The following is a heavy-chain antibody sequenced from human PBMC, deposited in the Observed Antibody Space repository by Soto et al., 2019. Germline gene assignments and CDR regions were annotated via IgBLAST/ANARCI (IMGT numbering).Heavy chain of an antibody. CDR1: GFTFSDYY. CDR3: ARVEGYSSSWLLPYWYFDL. D-gene: IGHD6-13*01. J-gene: IGHJ2*01. CDR2: ISSSGSTI. V-gene: IGHV3-11*01. Sequence: GGSLRLSCAASGFTFSDYYMSWIRQAPGKGLEWVSYISSSGSTIYYADSVKGRFTISRDNAKNSLYLQMNSLRAEDTAVYYCARVEGYSSSWLLPYWYFDLWGRGTLVTVSS.